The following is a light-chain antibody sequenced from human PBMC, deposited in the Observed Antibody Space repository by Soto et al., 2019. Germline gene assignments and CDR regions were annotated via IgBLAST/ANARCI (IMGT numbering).Light chain of an antibody. Sequence: EIVLTQSPATLSLSPGERATLSCRASQSVGTYLVWYQQKPGQAPRLLIYDASKRAIGIPDRFSGSGSGTDFTLTIGSLETGDSAVYYCQQRRGWPRVFGGGTRME. CDR3: QQRRGWPRV. CDR2: DAS. J-gene: IGKJ4*01. CDR1: QSVGTY. V-gene: IGKV3-11*01.